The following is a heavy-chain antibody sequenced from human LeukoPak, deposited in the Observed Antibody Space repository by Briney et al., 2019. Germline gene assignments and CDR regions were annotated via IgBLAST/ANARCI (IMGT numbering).Heavy chain of an antibody. V-gene: IGHV4-39*01. J-gene: IGHJ5*02. Sequence: TPSETLSLTCTVSGGSISSSSYYWGWIRQPPGKGLEWIGSIYYSGSTYYNPSLKSRVTISVDTSKNQFSLKLSSVTAADTAVYYCARHLNWFDPWGQGTLVTVSS. CDR1: GGSISSSSYY. CDR2: IYYSGST. CDR3: ARHLNWFDP.